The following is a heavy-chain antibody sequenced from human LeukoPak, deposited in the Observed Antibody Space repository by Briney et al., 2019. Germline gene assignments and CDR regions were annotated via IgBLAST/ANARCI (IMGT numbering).Heavy chain of an antibody. CDR1: GGSISSSSYY. CDR2: IYYSGST. Sequence: SETLSLTCTVSGGSISSSSYYWGWIRQPPGKGLEWIGSIYYSGSTYYNPSLKSRVTISVDTSKNQFSLKLSSVTAADTAVYYCARDYYGDPFDYWGQGTLVTVSS. J-gene: IGHJ4*02. CDR3: ARDYYGDPFDY. D-gene: IGHD4-17*01. V-gene: IGHV4-39*07.